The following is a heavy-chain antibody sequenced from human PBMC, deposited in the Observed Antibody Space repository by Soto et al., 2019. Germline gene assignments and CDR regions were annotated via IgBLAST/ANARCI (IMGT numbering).Heavy chain of an antibody. CDR3: ARILRSYADIVVVPADIDAFDI. Sequence: ASVKVSCKASGGTFSSYTISWVRQAPGQGLEWMGRIIPILGIANYAQKFQGRVTITADKSTSTAYMELSSLRSEDTAVYYCARILRSYADIVVVPADIDAFDIWGQGTMVTVSS. J-gene: IGHJ3*02. CDR1: GGTFSSYT. CDR2: IIPILGIA. D-gene: IGHD2-2*02. V-gene: IGHV1-69*02.